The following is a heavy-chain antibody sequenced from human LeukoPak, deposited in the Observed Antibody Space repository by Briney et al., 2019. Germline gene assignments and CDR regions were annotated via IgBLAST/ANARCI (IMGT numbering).Heavy chain of an antibody. D-gene: IGHD3-10*01. Sequence: SVKVSCKASGGTFSSYAISWVRQAPGQGLEWMGGIIPIFGTANYAQKFQGRVTITADESTSTAYMELSSLRSEDTAVYYCAKGSYYNTKTSYWYFDLWGRGTLVTVSS. V-gene: IGHV1-69*01. J-gene: IGHJ2*01. CDR1: GGTFSSYA. CDR3: AKGSYYNTKTSYWYFDL. CDR2: IIPIFGTA.